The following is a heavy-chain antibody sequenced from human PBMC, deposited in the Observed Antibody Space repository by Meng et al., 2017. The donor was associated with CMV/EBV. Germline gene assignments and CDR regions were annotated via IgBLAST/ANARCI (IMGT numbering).Heavy chain of an antibody. CDR2: ISSSSSYI. CDR1: GVTFSSYS. J-gene: IGHJ4*02. V-gene: IGHV3-21*01. CDR3: ARDSHYDALY. Sequence: EVQVVEAGGGLVKPGGSMRLSWAGSGVTFSSYSMNWVRQAPGKGLEWVSSISSSSSYIYYADSVKGRFTISRDNAKNSLYLQMNSLRAEDTAVYYCARDSHYDALYWGQGTLVTVSS. D-gene: IGHD4/OR15-4a*01.